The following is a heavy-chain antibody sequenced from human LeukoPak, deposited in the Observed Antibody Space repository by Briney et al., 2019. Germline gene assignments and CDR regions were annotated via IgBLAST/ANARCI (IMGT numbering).Heavy chain of an antibody. CDR1: GFTFSSYA. Sequence: GGSLRLSCSASGFTFSSYAMSWVRQAPGKGLEWVSAISGSGGSTYYADSVKGRFTISRDNSKNTLYLQMNSLRAEDTAVYYCAKDSTLGSSSGYFPSYFDYWGQGTLVTVSS. V-gene: IGHV3-23*01. CDR3: AKDSTLGSSSGYFPSYFDY. CDR2: ISGSGGST. J-gene: IGHJ4*02. D-gene: IGHD6-13*01.